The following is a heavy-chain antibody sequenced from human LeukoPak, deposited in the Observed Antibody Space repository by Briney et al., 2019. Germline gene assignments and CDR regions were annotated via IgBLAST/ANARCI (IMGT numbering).Heavy chain of an antibody. D-gene: IGHD1-1*01. V-gene: IGHV3-21*01. J-gene: IGHJ5*02. CDR2: ISSSSSYI. Sequence: PGGSLRLSCAASGFTFSSYSMNWVRQAPGKGLEWVSSISSSSSYIYYADSVKGQFTISRDNAKNSLYLQMNSLRAEDTAVYYCARAAGRYAQYNWFDPWGQGTLVTVSS. CDR1: GFTFSSYS. CDR3: ARAAGRYAQYNWFDP.